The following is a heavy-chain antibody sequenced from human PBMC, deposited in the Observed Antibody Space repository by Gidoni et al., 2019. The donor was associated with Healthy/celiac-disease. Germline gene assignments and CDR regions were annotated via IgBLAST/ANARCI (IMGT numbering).Heavy chain of an antibody. CDR1: GFTFSSYS. V-gene: IGHV3-48*02. Sequence: EVQLVESGGGLVQPGGSLRLSCAASGFTFSSYSMNWVRQAPGKGLEWVSYISSSSSTIYYADSVKGRFTISRDNAKNSLYPQMNSLRDEDTAVYYCARDLYNWNSQAGFDPWGQGTLVTVSS. CDR3: ARDLYNWNSQAGFDP. J-gene: IGHJ5*02. CDR2: ISSSSSTI. D-gene: IGHD1-7*01.